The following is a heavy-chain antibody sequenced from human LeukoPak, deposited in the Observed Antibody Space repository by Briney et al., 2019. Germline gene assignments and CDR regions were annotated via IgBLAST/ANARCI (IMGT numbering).Heavy chain of an antibody. CDR2: IKQDGSEK. Sequence: GGSLRLSCAASGFTFSNYWMTWVRQPPGKGLEWVANIKQDGSEKNYVDSVKGRFTISRDNAKKSLYLQMNSLRVEDTAVYYCARGDWEPSDYWGQGTLVTVSS. CDR3: ARGDWEPSDY. J-gene: IGHJ4*02. CDR1: GFTFSNYW. D-gene: IGHD1-14*01. V-gene: IGHV3-7*04.